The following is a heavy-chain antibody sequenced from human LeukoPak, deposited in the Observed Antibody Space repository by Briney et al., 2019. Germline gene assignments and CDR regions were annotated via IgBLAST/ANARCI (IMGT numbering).Heavy chain of an antibody. CDR1: RFTFDGYA. J-gene: IGHJ1*01. CDR3: AKSGTYSSSSGYIAS. Sequence: SLRLSCAASRFTFDGYAMHWVRQAPGKGLEWVSSISWNSGNTDYAASVKGRFTISRENAKKSLHLQMNSLRAEDTALYYCAKSGTYSSSSGYIASWGQGTLVTVSS. D-gene: IGHD6-6*01. V-gene: IGHV3-9*01. CDR2: ISWNSGNT.